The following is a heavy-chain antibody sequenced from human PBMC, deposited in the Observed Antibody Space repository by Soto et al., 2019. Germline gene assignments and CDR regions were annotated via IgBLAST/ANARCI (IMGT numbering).Heavy chain of an antibody. CDR1: GGSISSYY. V-gene: IGHV4-4*07. CDR2: IYTSGST. CDR3: ARACSSNSCYDVFDY. Sequence: PSETLSLTCTVSGGSISSYYWSWIRQPAGKGLEWIGRIYTSGSTNYNPSLKSRVTMSVDTSKNQFSLKLSSVTAADTAVYYCARACSSNSCYDVFDYWGQGTRVTVSS. D-gene: IGHD2-2*01. J-gene: IGHJ4*02.